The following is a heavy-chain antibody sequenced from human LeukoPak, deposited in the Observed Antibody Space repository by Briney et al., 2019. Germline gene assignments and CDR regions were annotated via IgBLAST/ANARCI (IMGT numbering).Heavy chain of an antibody. Sequence: SETLSLTCTVSGGSISSYYWSWIRQPAGKGLEWIWRIYSTGSTNYNTSIKSRVTMSVDTSKNQFSLRLRSVTAADTAVYYCARQIASAGTAGFDFWGQGALVTVSS. D-gene: IGHD6-13*01. CDR2: IYSTGST. V-gene: IGHV4-4*07. CDR1: GGSISSYY. J-gene: IGHJ4*02. CDR3: ARQIASAGTAGFDF.